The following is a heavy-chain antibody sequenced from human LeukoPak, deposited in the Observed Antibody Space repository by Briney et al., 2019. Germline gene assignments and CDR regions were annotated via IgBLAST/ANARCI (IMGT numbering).Heavy chain of an antibody. CDR1: GGSISSYY. CDR3: ARLSVIWYFDL. Sequence: PSETLSLTCTVSGGSISSYYWSWIRQPPGKGLEWIGYIYYSGSTNYNPSLKSRLTISLDTSKNQLSLKLTSVTAADTAVYYCARLSVIWYFDLWGRGTLVSVSS. CDR2: IYYSGST. D-gene: IGHD3-16*02. J-gene: IGHJ2*01. V-gene: IGHV4-59*08.